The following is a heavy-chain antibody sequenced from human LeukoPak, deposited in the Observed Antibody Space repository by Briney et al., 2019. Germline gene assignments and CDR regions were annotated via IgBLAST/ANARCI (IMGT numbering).Heavy chain of an antibody. D-gene: IGHD4-17*01. CDR3: ARDVTTPDY. V-gene: IGHV3-23*01. Sequence: GGSLRLSCAASGFTFSNSGMNWVRQAPGKGLEWVSTISASGDSTYYADSVKGRFTSSRDNSKNTLYLQMNSLRAEDTAVYYCARDVTTPDYWGQGTLVTVSS. CDR1: GFTFSNSG. CDR2: ISASGDST. J-gene: IGHJ4*02.